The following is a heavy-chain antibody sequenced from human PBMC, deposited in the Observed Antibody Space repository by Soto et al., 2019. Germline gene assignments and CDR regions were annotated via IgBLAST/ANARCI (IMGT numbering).Heavy chain of an antibody. D-gene: IGHD1-7*01. CDR2: ISYDGSNK. V-gene: IGHV3-30*18. CDR3: AKVRRITGTTNYWYFDL. Sequence: QVQLVESGGGVVQPGRSLRLSCTASEFTFISYDMHWVRQAPGKGLEWVSLISYDGSNKYYADSVKGRFTISRDNSKNTLYLQMNSLRAEDMAVYYCAKVRRITGTTNYWYFDLWGRGTLVTVSS. CDR1: EFTFISYD. J-gene: IGHJ2*01.